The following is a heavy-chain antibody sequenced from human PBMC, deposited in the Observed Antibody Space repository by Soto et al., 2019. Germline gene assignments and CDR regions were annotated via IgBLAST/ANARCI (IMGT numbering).Heavy chain of an antibody. CDR3: ARNYYGSGSYAPWFDP. CDR2: IYSNGST. D-gene: IGHD3-10*01. CDR1: GFTVSSNY. V-gene: IGHV3-66*01. J-gene: IGHJ5*02. Sequence: GGSLRLSCAASGFTVSSNYMSWVRQAPGKGLEWVSVIYSNGSTYYADSVKGRFSISRDSSKNTLYLQMDSLRAEDTAVYYCARNYYGSGSYAPWFDPWGQGTLVTVSS.